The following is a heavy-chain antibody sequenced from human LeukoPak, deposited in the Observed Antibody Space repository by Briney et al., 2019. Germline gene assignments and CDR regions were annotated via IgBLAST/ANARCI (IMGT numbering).Heavy chain of an antibody. J-gene: IGHJ4*02. V-gene: IGHV3-23*01. CDR3: AKAPVTTCRGAYCYPFDY. CDR1: GFTLSSYA. Sequence: GGSLRLSCAASGFTLSSYAMSWVRQAPGKGLEWVSAISDSGNTYHADSVKGRFTISRGSSKNTLFLQMNRLRPEDAAVYYCAKAPVTTCRGAYCYPFDYWGQGTRVTVSS. CDR2: ISDSGNT. D-gene: IGHD2-21*01.